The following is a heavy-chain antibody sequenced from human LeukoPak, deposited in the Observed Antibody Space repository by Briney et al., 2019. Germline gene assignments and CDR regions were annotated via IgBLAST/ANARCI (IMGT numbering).Heavy chain of an antibody. V-gene: IGHV3-30*04. J-gene: IGHJ4*02. Sequence: PGRSLRLSCAASGFTFSSYAMHWVRQAPGKGLEWVAVISYDGSNKHYADSVKGRFTISRDNSKNTLYLQMNSLRAEDTAVYYCARDSAYVDTAMVTDYWGQGTLVTVSS. CDR3: ARDSAYVDTAMVTDY. CDR2: ISYDGSNK. D-gene: IGHD5-18*01. CDR1: GFTFSSYA.